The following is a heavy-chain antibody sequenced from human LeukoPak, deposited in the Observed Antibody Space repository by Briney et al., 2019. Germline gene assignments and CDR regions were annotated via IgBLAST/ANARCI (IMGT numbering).Heavy chain of an antibody. V-gene: IGHV3-30-3*01. CDR3: ARMYSSSMSALDV. J-gene: IGHJ6*02. CDR1: GFTFSSYA. CDR2: ISYDGSNK. Sequence: PGGSLRLSCAASGFTFSSYAMHWVRQAPGKGLEWVAVISYDGSNKYYADSVKGRFTISRDNSKNTLYLQMNSLRAEDTAVYCCARMYSSSMSALDVWGQGTTVTVSS. D-gene: IGHD6-6*01.